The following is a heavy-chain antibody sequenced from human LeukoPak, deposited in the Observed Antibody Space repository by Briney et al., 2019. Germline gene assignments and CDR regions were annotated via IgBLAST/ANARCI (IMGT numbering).Heavy chain of an antibody. CDR2: IYYSGST. D-gene: IGHD2-2*02. CDR1: GGSISSGDYY. J-gene: IGHJ4*02. Sequence: SQTLSLTCTVSGGSISSGDYYWSWIPQPPGRGLEWIGHIYYSGSTYYNPSLKSRVSISVDTSKNQFSLKLSSVTAADTAGYYSARVECHPLYSFYFVYCGQGTLGTVSS. V-gene: IGHV4-30-4*08. CDR3: ARVECHPLYSFYFVY.